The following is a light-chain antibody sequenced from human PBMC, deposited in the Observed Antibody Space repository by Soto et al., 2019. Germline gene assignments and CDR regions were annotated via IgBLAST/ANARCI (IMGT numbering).Light chain of an antibody. J-gene: IGKJ3*01. V-gene: IGKV3-20*01. CDR3: QQYGNSPFT. CDR2: GAS. CDR1: QSVASSF. Sequence: EIVLTQSPGTLSLSPGERATLSCRASQSVASSFLSWYQQRPGQSPRLLIYGASSRATGIPDRFSGSGSGTDFTLTISRLEPKDFAVYYCQQYGNSPFTFGPGTKVDIK.